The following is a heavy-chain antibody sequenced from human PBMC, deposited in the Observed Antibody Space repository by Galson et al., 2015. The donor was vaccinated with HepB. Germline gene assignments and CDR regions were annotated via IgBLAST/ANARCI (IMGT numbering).Heavy chain of an antibody. Sequence: TLSLTCTVSGDSVSSGGYSWSWIRQPPGKGLEWIGYIYHSGRTSFNPSLKSRATISVDRSNNQFSLKLNSVTAADTAVYYCARAANTALVIWYFDYWGQGTLVTVSS. V-gene: IGHV4-30-2*01. CDR1: GDSVSSGGYS. D-gene: IGHD5-18*01. CDR2: IYHSGRT. CDR3: ARAANTALVIWYFDY. J-gene: IGHJ4*02.